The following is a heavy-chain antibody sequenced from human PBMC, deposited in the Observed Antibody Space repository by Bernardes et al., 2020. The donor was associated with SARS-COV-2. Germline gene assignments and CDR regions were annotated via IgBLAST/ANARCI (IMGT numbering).Heavy chain of an antibody. CDR3: ARISRLRGWVRRYDFDY. J-gene: IGHJ4*02. Sequence: SETLSLTCAVYGGSFSGYYWSWIRQPPGKGLEWIGEINHSGSTNYNPSLKSRVTISVDTSKNQFSLKLSSVTAADTAVYYCARISRLRGWVRRYDFDYWGQGTLVTVSS. D-gene: IGHD3-16*01. CDR2: INHSGST. V-gene: IGHV4-34*01. CDR1: GGSFSGYY.